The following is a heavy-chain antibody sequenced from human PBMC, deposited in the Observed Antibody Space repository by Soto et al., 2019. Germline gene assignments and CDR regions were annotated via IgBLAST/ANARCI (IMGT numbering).Heavy chain of an antibody. V-gene: IGHV3-66*01. CDR2: IQSGGST. CDR1: GFTVSSHY. J-gene: IGHJ6*03. Sequence: EVQLVESGGDLVQPGGSLRLSCAASGFTVSSHYMNWVRQAPGKGLEWVSLIQSGGSTFYADSVQGRFTISRDNSKNTLFLQMNSLRVEDTAMYYCSRDDVYCSGGSCYVVHIDVWGRGTTVTVSS. D-gene: IGHD2-15*01. CDR3: SRDDVYCSGGSCYVVHIDV.